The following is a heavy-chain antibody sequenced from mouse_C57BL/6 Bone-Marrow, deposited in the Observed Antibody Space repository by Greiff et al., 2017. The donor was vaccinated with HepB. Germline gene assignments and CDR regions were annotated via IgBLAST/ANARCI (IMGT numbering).Heavy chain of an antibody. J-gene: IGHJ2*01. D-gene: IGHD1-1*01. CDR2: INPSSGYT. V-gene: IGHV1-7*01. CDR3: ASLITTVVATDYFDY. Sequence: QVQLKQSGAELAKPGASVKLSCKASGYTFTSYWMHWVKQRPGQGLEWIGYINPSSGYTKYNQKFKDKATLTADKSSSTAYMQLSSLTYEDSAVYYCASLITTVVATDYFDYWGQGTTLTVSS. CDR1: GYTFTSYW.